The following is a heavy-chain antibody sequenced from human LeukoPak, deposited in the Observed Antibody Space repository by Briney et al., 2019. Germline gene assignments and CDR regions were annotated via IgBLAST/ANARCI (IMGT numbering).Heavy chain of an antibody. Sequence: GGSLRLSCAASGFTFSSYSMNWVSQAPGKGLEWVSSISSSSSYIYYADSVKGRFTISRDNAKNSLYLQMNSLRAEDTAVYYCARVGDRVATPFDYWGQGTLVTVSS. D-gene: IGHD5-12*01. V-gene: IGHV3-21*01. CDR3: ARVGDRVATPFDY. J-gene: IGHJ4*02. CDR1: GFTFSSYS. CDR2: ISSSSSYI.